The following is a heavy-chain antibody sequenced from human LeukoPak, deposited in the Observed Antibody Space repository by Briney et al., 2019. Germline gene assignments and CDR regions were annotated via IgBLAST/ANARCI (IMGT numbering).Heavy chain of an antibody. CDR1: GFTFSSYA. J-gene: IGHJ4*02. D-gene: IGHD3-22*01. V-gene: IGHV3-30*04. CDR2: ISYDGSNK. Sequence: GGSLRLSCAASGFTFSSYAMLWVRQAPGKGLEWVAVISYDGSNKYYADSVKGRFTISRDNSKNTLYLQMNSLRDEDTAVYYCAKHRFESGGYHSTDWGQGTLVTVSS. CDR3: AKHRFESGGYHSTD.